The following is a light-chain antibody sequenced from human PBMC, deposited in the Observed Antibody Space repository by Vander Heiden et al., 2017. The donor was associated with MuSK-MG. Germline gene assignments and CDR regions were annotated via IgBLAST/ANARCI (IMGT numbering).Light chain of an antibody. CDR2: SAS. Sequence: QSPSSLSAAVGDRVTITCRVSQVITSYFNWYRHKPGKAPELLIYSASNLQSGVPCRFSGSGSGTDFTLTISSLQPGDVATYYGQRTYNVPITFGQGTWLEIK. CDR1: QVITSY. J-gene: IGKJ5*01. V-gene: IGKV1-27*01. CDR3: QRTYNVPIT.